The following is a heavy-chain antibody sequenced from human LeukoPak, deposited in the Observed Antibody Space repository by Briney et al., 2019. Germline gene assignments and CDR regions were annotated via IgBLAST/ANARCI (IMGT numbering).Heavy chain of an antibody. CDR1: GFTFSSYG. Sequence: GGSLRLSCAASGFTFSSYGMHWVRQAPGKGLEWVAVIWYDGSNKYYADSVKGRFTISRDNSKNTLYLQMNSLRAEDTAVYYCARWRITMIRGGLDYWGQGTLVTVSS. D-gene: IGHD3-10*01. CDR3: ARWRITMIRGGLDY. V-gene: IGHV3-33*01. J-gene: IGHJ4*02. CDR2: IWYDGSNK.